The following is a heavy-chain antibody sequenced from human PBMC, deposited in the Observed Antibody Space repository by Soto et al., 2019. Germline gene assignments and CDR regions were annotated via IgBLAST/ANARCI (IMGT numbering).Heavy chain of an antibody. CDR2: ISGSSSTI. J-gene: IGHJ6*02. CDR1: GFTFSRYS. CDR3: AKTSLRVYYYGMDV. V-gene: IGHV3-48*02. Sequence: LRLSCAASGFTFSRYSMNWVRQAPGKGLEWVSHISGSSSTIYYTDSVKGRFTVSRDNAKNSLYLQMNSLRDEDTAVYFCAKTSLRVYYYGMDVWGQGTTVTVSS.